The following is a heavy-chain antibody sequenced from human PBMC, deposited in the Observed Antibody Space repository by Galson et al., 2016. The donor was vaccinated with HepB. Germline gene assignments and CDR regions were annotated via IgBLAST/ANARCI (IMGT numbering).Heavy chain of an antibody. V-gene: IGHV3-53*01. J-gene: IGHJ4*02. D-gene: IGHD2-8*01. CDR2: LEIGGST. CDR1: GLAVSSHD. CDR3: VSWVSLISY. Sequence: SLRLSCAASGLAVSSHDMSWIRQAPGKGLEWVSLLEIGGSTYYADSVKGRFTVSRDNSKNTLYLQMNSLTAEDTAIYYCVSWVSLISYWGQGTLVTVSS.